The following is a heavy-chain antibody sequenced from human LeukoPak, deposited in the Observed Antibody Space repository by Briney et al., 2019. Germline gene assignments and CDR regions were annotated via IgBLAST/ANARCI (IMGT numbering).Heavy chain of an antibody. CDR3: ARAGYYYDSSGPQFDY. CDR1: GYTFTSYY. Sequence: GASVKVSCKASGYTFTSYYMHWVRQAPGQGLGWMGIINPSGGSTSYAQKFQGRVTMTRDMSTSTVYMELSSLRSEDTAVYYCARAGYYYDSSGPQFDYWGQGTLVTVSS. J-gene: IGHJ4*02. CDR2: INPSGGST. V-gene: IGHV1-46*01. D-gene: IGHD3-22*01.